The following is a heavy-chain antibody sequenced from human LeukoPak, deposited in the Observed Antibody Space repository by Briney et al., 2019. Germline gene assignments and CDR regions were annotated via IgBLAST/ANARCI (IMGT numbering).Heavy chain of an antibody. V-gene: IGHV1-24*01. Sequence: VASVKVSCKVSGYTLTELSMHWVRQAPGKGLEWMGGFDPEDGETIYAQKFQGRVTMTEDTSTDTAYMELSSLRSEDTAVYYCATAFGGYSYGSLWFDPWGQGTLVTLSS. CDR1: GYTLTELS. D-gene: IGHD5-18*01. CDR3: ATAFGGYSYGSLWFDP. CDR2: FDPEDGET. J-gene: IGHJ5*02.